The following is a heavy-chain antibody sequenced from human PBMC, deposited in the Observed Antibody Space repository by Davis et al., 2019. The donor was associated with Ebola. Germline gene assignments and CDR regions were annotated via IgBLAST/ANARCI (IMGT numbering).Heavy chain of an antibody. J-gene: IGHJ6*02. CDR3: ARGRGGKSRYGMDV. Sequence: GESLKISCAASGFTFSTYWMSWVRQAPGKGLEWVANIKQDGGERSYVDSVKGRFTISRDNAKNSLYLQMNSLRAEDTAVYYCARGRGGKSRYGMDVWGQGTTVTVSS. V-gene: IGHV3-7*01. CDR2: IKQDGGER. D-gene: IGHD4-23*01. CDR1: GFTFSTYW.